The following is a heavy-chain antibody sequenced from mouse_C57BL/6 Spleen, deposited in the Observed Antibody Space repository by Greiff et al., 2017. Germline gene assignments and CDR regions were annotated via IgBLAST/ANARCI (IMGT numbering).Heavy chain of an antibody. V-gene: IGHV5-4*01. D-gene: IGHD2-1*01. J-gene: IGHJ4*01. CDR2: ISDGGSYT. CDR3: ARGGKKAMDY. Sequence: EVHLVESGGGLVKPGGSLKLSCAASGFTFSSYAMSWVRQTPEKRLEWVATISDGGSYTYYPDNVKGRITISRDNATNNLYLHMSHLKSEDTAMYYCARGGKKAMDYWGQGTSVTVSS. CDR1: GFTFSSYA.